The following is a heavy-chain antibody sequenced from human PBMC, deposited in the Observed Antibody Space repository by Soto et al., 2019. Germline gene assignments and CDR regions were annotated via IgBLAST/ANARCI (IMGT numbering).Heavy chain of an antibody. CDR3: ARLGAYYQAMDS. D-gene: IGHD3-22*01. Sequence: QVQLQESGPALVKPSETLSLSCTVSDGSLSPNYWSWIRQPPGKGLEWIGYIYYAGTTTYNPSLKSRVSISLDTSKNEVSLKLTSVTAADTAVYFCARLGAYYQAMDSWGQGTLVTVSS. CDR2: IYYAGTT. V-gene: IGHV4-59*08. CDR1: DGSLSPNY. J-gene: IGHJ1*01.